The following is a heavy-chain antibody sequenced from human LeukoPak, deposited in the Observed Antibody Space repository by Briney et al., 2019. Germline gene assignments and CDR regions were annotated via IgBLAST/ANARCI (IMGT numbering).Heavy chain of an antibody. CDR3: VRYKITFGGFDY. V-gene: IGHV3-30-3*01. D-gene: IGHD3-16*01. Sequence: PGGSLRLSCAASGFTFSSYAMHWVRQAPGKGLEWVAVISYDGSNKYYADSVKGRFTISRDNSKNTLYLQMNSLRAEDTAVYYCVRYKITFGGFDYWGQGTLVTVSS. CDR1: GFTFSSYA. CDR2: ISYDGSNK. J-gene: IGHJ4*02.